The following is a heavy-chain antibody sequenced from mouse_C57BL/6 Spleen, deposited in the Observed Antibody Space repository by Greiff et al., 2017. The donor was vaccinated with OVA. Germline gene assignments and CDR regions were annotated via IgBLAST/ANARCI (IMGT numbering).Heavy chain of an antibody. CDR1: GFTFSSYA. CDR3: ARDDYSNYVSYFDY. D-gene: IGHD2-5*01. J-gene: IGHJ2*01. V-gene: IGHV5-4*01. CDR2: ISDGGSYT. Sequence: EVKVVESGGGLVKPGGSLKLSCAASGFTFSSYAMSWVRQTPEKRLEWVATISDGGSYTYYPDNVKGRFTISRDNAKNNLYLQMSHLKSEDTAMYYCARDDYSNYVSYFDYWGQGTTLTVSS.